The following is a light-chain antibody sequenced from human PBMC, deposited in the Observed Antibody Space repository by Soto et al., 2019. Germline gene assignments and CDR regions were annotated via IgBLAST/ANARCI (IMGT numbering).Light chain of an antibody. Sequence: DIVMTQSPDSLAVSLGERATINCKSSQSVLYCSNNKNYLAWYQQKPGQPPKLLIYWASARESGVPDRISGSGSGTDFTLTITSLQAEDVAVYYCQQYYSTIFTFGPGTKVDIK. CDR1: QSVLYCSNNKNY. J-gene: IGKJ3*01. V-gene: IGKV4-1*01. CDR3: QQYYSTIFT. CDR2: WAS.